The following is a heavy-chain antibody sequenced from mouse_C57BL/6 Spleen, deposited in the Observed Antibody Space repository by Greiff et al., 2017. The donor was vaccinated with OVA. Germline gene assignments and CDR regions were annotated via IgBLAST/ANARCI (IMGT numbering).Heavy chain of an antibody. CDR1: GYSITSGYY. J-gene: IGHJ2*01. V-gene: IGHV3-6*01. CDR3: AGPGYFDY. Sequence: EVQLVESGPGLVKPSQSLSLTCSVTGYSITSGYYWNWIRQFPGNKLEWMGYISYDGSNNYNPSLKNRISITRDTSKNQFFLKLNSVTTEDTATYYCAGPGYFDYWGKGTTLTVSS. CDR2: ISYDGSN.